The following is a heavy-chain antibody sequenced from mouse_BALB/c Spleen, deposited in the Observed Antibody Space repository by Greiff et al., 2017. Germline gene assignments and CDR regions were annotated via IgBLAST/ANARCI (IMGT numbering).Heavy chain of an antibody. CDR2: IYPGNVNT. Sequence: VQLQQSGPELVKPGASVRISCKASGYTFTSYYIHWVKQRPGQGLEWIGWIYPGNVNTKYNEKFKGKATLTADKSSSTAYMQLSSLTSEDSAVYFCAREGYYDTWFAYWGQGTLVTVSA. D-gene: IGHD2-3*01. J-gene: IGHJ3*01. CDR3: AREGYYDTWFAY. V-gene: IGHV1S56*01. CDR1: GYTFTSYY.